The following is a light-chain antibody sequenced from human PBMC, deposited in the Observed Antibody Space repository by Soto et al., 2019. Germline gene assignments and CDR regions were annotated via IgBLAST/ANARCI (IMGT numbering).Light chain of an antibody. CDR1: KLGDKY. CDR2: QDS. CDR3: QAWDSSTYV. Sequence: SYELTQPPSVSVSPGQTASITCSGDKLGDKYACWYQQKPGQSPVLVIYQDSKRPSGIPERFSGSNSGNTATLTNSGTQAMDGADYYCQAWDSSTYVFGTGTKLTVL. J-gene: IGLJ1*01. V-gene: IGLV3-1*01.